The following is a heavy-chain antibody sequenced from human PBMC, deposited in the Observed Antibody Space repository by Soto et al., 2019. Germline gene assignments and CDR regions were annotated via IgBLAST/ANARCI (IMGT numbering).Heavy chain of an antibody. CDR3: ARREMGFGTGGYYYYGMDV. Sequence: QLQLQESGPGLVKPSETLSLTCTVSGGSISSSSYYWGWIRQPPGKGLEWIGSIYYSGSTYYNPSLKSRVTISVDTSKNQFSLKLSSVTAADTAVYYCARREMGFGTGGYYYYGMDVWGQGTTVTVSS. CDR2: IYYSGST. CDR1: GGSISSSSYY. D-gene: IGHD3-10*01. V-gene: IGHV4-39*01. J-gene: IGHJ6*02.